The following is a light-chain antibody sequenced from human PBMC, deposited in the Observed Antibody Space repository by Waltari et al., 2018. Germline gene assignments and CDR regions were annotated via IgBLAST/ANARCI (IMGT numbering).Light chain of an antibody. CDR3: QQYYTTPIT. CDR1: QSVFSSSNNENH. CDR2: WAS. Sequence: IEITKYQNFLAEYLGERAKNNCKSSQSVFSSSNNENHLAWYQQKPGQSPELLIYWASTRESGVPDRFSASGSGTHFTLTIGSLQSEDVAVYYCQQYYTTPITFGQGTRLEIK. J-gene: IGKJ5*01. V-gene: IGKV4-1*01.